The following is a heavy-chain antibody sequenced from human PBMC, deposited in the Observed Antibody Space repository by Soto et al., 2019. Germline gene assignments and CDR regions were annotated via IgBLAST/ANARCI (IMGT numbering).Heavy chain of an antibody. CDR3: AKGGRQWLVTSDFNY. CDR2: VSHDGRNT. CDR1: GFTFSDYA. V-gene: IGHV3-30*18. D-gene: IGHD6-19*01. Sequence: VQLVESGGGVVQPGRSLRLSCAASGFTFSDYAMHWVRQAPGKGLEWVAVVSHDGRNTHYADSVRGRFTISRDSSKNTVSLEMTSLRAEDTAVYSCAKGGRQWLVTSDFNYWGQGALVTVSS. J-gene: IGHJ4*02.